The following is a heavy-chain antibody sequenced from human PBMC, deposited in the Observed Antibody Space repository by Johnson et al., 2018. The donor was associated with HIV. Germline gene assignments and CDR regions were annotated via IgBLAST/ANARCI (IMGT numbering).Heavy chain of an antibody. D-gene: IGHD3-10*01. V-gene: IGHV3-NL1*01. CDR1: APASSWFA. CDR3: TREGAYPPYGLGFDI. CDR2: IYSGGST. J-gene: IGHJ3*02. Sequence: QEQLEESVGSAVRPGASLRPSRAASAPASSWFAMHWVRPVPDKGLEWVAVIYSGGSTYYADTVKGRFTISRDNSKNTLYLQMNSLRAEDTDLYYCTREGAYPPYGLGFDIWGQGTLVAVSS.